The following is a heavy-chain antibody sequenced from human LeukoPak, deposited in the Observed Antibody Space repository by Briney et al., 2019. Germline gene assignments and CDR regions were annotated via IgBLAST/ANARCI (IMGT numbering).Heavy chain of an antibody. CDR1: GYTFTGYY. V-gene: IGHV1-2*02. J-gene: IGHJ4*02. Sequence: RASVKVSCKASGYTFTGYYMHWVRQAPGQGLEWMGWVNPNSGGTNYAQKFQGRVTMTRDTSISTAYMELSRLRSDDTAVYYCARDPAAMAGTGGDYWGQGTLVTVSS. D-gene: IGHD6-19*01. CDR2: VNPNSGGT. CDR3: ARDPAAMAGTGGDY.